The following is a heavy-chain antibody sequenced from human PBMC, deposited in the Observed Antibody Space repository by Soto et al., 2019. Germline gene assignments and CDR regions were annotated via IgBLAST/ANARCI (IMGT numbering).Heavy chain of an antibody. Sequence: QVQLVQSGAEVKKPGASVKVSCKASGYTFTSYGISWVRQAPGQGLEWMGWISAYNGNTNYAQKPQGRVTMTTDTSTSTAYMELRSLRSDDTAVYYCARVRGIRSPGIAADGVWFDPWGQGTLVTVSS. V-gene: IGHV1-18*01. J-gene: IGHJ5*02. CDR3: ARVRGIRSPGIAADGVWFDP. D-gene: IGHD6-13*01. CDR2: ISAYNGNT. CDR1: GYTFTSYG.